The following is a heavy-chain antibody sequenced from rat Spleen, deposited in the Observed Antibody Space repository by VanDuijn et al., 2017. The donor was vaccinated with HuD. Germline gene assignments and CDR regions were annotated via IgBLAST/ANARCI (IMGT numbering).Heavy chain of an antibody. CDR1: GFSLTSYN. J-gene: IGHJ4*01. Sequence: QVQLKESGPGLVQPSQTLSLTCTVSGFSLTSYNVHWVRQPPGKSLVWMGTIWAGGGINYNSAVQSRLSISRDTSKSQVFLKMNSLQPEDTGTYYCAREGNSGVMDVWGQGTSVTVSS. CDR3: AREGNSGVMDV. CDR2: IWAGGGI. D-gene: IGHD1-10*01. V-gene: IGHV2-30*01.